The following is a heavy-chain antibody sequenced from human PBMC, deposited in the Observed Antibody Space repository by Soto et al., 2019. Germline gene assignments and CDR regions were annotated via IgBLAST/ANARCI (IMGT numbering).Heavy chain of an antibody. D-gene: IGHD5-18*01. CDR2: IYHSGST. Sequence: QVQLQESGPGLVKPSGTLSLTCAVSGGSISSSNWWSWVRQPPGKGLEWIGEIYHSGSTNYNPSLKSRVTISVDKSKNQFSLKLSSVXAXDTXVXXCARALGVDTAMVVDYWGQGTLVTVSS. CDR3: ARALGVDTAMVVDY. J-gene: IGHJ4*02. V-gene: IGHV4-4*02. CDR1: GGSISSSNW.